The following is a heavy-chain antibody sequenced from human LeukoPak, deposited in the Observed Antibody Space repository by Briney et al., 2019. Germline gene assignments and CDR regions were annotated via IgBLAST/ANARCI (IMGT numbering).Heavy chain of an antibody. V-gene: IGHV3-21*01. CDR3: ARAPRYGDYVLFFDY. D-gene: IGHD4-17*01. J-gene: IGHJ4*02. Sequence: PGGSLRLSCAASGFTFSSYSMNWVRQAPGKGLEWVSSISSSSSNIYYADSVKGRFTISRDNAKNSLYLQMNSLRAEDTAVYYCARAPRYGDYVLFFDYWGQGTLVTVSS. CDR2: ISSSSSNI. CDR1: GFTFSSYS.